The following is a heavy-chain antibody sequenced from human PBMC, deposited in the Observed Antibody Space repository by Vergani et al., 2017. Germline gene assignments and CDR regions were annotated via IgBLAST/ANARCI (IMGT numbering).Heavy chain of an antibody. Sequence: QVQLVQSGAEVKKPGSSVKVSCKASGGTFSSYAISWVRQAPGQGLEWMGGIIPIFGTANYAQKFQGRVTITADKSTSTAYMELSSLRSEDTAVYYCARGGESRDCSSTSCPAKYYYYGMDVWGQGTTVTVSS. V-gene: IGHV1-69*06. D-gene: IGHD2-2*01. CDR2: IIPIFGTA. J-gene: IGHJ6*02. CDR1: GGTFSSYA. CDR3: ARGGESRDCSSTSCPAKYYYYGMDV.